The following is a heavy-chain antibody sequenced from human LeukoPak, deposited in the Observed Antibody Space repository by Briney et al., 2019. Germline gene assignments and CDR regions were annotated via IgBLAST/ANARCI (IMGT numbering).Heavy chain of an antibody. CDR1: GGFNSSGYYY. CDR2: IYYSGSA. V-gene: IGHV4-30-4*01. Sequence: SETLSLTCSVSGGFNSSGYYYWSWIRQPPGKGLEWLGSIYYSGSAYYNPSLKSRVTISVTSKQQFSLNLNSVTDADTAVYFCASDPDYGDFWGQGTLVAVSS. CDR3: ASDPDYGDF. J-gene: IGHJ4*02.